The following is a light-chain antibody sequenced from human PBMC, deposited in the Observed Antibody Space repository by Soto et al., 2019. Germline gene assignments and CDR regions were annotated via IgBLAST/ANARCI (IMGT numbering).Light chain of an antibody. CDR2: RAS. J-gene: IGKJ5*01. Sequence: EIVMTQSPATLAVSPGDTATLSCRASQSLGGNLAWYQQKPGQGPRLLIFRASSRATGIPDRFSGSGSGTDFTLTISSLEPEDFAVYYCQQRSNWPAITFGQGTRLEIK. CDR1: QSLGGN. V-gene: IGKV3-11*01. CDR3: QQRSNWPAIT.